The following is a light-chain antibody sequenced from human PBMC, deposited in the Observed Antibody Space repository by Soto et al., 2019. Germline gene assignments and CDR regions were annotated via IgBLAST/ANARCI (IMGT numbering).Light chain of an antibody. CDR3: QYLNSFPLT. V-gene: IGKV1-9*01. CDR1: QVISKY. J-gene: IGKJ4*01. Sequence: IQLTQSPSSLSASVGDRVTITCRARQVISKYLAWYQQKPGTAPKLLIYLASTLQGGVPSRFSGSGSGTDFSLTISSLQPEDVATYYCQYLNSFPLTFGGGNKVEIK. CDR2: LAS.